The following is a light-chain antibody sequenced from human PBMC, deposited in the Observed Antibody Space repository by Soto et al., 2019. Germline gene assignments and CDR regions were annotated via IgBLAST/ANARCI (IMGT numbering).Light chain of an antibody. V-gene: IGKV3-20*01. CDR1: LSVSSNY. CDR3: QHYGSAPRT. Sequence: EIVLTQSPGTLSLSPGERATLSCRASLSVSSNYLAWYQPKPGQAPRLLIYGVSSRATGIPDRFSGSGSGTDFIPTVSRLEPEDCAVYYCQHYGSAPRTFGGGTKVEIK. CDR2: GVS. J-gene: IGKJ4*01.